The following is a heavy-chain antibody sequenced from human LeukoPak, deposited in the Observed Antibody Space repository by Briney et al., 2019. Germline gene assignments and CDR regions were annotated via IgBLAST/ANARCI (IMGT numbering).Heavy chain of an antibody. D-gene: IGHD2-15*01. V-gene: IGHV3-30*04. CDR1: GFTFSSYA. CDR2: ISYDGSNK. CDR3: ARSPSSPRYCSGGSCYFDY. J-gene: IGHJ4*02. Sequence: TGGSLRLSCAASGFTFSSYAMHWVRQAPGKGLEWVAVISYDGSNKYYADSVKGRFTISRDNSKNTLYLQMNSLRAEDTAVYYCARSPSSPRYCSGGSCYFDYWGQGTLVTVSS.